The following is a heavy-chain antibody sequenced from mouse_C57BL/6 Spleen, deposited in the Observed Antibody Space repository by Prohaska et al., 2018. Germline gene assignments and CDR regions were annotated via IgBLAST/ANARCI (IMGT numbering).Heavy chain of an antibody. CDR3: TRDSNRVYWYFDV. J-gene: IGHJ1*03. CDR2: IDPENGDT. Sequence: EVQLQQSGAELVRPGASVKLSCTASGFNIKDDYMHWVKQRPEQGLEWIGWIDPENGDTEYASKFQGKATITADTSSNTAYLQLSSLTSEDTAVYYCTRDSNRVYWYFDVWGTGTTVTVSS. CDR1: GFNIKDDY. D-gene: IGHD2-5*01. V-gene: IGHV14-4*01.